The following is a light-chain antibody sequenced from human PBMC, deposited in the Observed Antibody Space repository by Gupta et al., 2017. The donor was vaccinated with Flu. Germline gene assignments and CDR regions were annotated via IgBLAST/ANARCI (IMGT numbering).Light chain of an antibody. CDR3: ATWDNNWIGPV. V-gene: IGLV1-44*01. Sequence: SVLTNPPPPSGAPGQKVTISCSGSSSNIGSTSVNCYQELPGTAPKLLIYSNNQRPSGVPDRFSGSKSGTSASLASSGLQAEDVADYYCATWDNNWIGPVFGGGTKLTVL. CDR2: SNN. J-gene: IGLJ3*02. CDR1: SSNIGSTS.